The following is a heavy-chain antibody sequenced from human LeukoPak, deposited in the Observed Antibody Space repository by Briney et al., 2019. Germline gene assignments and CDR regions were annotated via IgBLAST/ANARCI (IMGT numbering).Heavy chain of an antibody. J-gene: IGHJ5*02. CDR1: GGTFISYA. CDR2: IIPIFGIA. V-gene: IGHV1-69*04. D-gene: IGHD4-17*01. CDR3: AREAPHYGDLNWFDP. Sequence: SVRVSCKASGGTFISYAISWGRQAPGQGVEWMGRIIPIFGIAHYAQKLQGRVTITADKSTSTAYMELSSLRSEDTAVYYCAREAPHYGDLNWFDPWGQGTLVTVSS.